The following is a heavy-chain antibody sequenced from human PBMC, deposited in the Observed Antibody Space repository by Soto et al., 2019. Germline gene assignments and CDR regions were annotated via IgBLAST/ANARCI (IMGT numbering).Heavy chain of an antibody. Sequence: QVQLQQWGAGLLKPSETLSLTCAVYGGSFSGYYWSWIRQPPGKGLEWIGEINHSGSTNYNPSLKSRVTISVDTSKNQFSLKLSSVTAPDTAVYYCARGWGRIFDYWGQGTLVTVSS. J-gene: IGHJ4*02. V-gene: IGHV4-34*01. CDR2: INHSGST. D-gene: IGHD7-27*01. CDR3: ARGWGRIFDY. CDR1: GGSFSGYY.